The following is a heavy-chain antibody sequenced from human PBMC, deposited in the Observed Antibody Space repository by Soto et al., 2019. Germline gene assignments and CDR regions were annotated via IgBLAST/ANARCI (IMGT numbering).Heavy chain of an antibody. J-gene: IGHJ3*02. CDR3: ARQDPKYNGVVI. CDR1: GYSFTSYW. V-gene: IGHV5-10-1*01. CDR2: IDPSDSYT. Sequence: GESLKISCKGSGYSFTSYWISWVRLMPGKGLEWMGRIDPSDSYTNYSPSFQGHVTISADKSITTAYLQWSSLKASDTAMYYCARQDPKYNGVVIWGQGTMVTVSS. D-gene: IGHD1-26*01.